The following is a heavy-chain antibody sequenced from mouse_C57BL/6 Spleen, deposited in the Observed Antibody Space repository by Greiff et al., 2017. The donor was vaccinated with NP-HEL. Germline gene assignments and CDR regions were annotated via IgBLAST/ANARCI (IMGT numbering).Heavy chain of an antibody. Sequence: QVQLKESRAELVKPGASVKLSCKASGYTFTSYWMHWVKQRPGQGLEWIGMIHPNSGSTNYNEKFKSKATLTVDKSSSTAYMQLSSLTSEDSAVYYCAREALYGSSFDYWGQGTTLTVSS. D-gene: IGHD1-1*01. J-gene: IGHJ2*01. V-gene: IGHV1-64*01. CDR3: AREALYGSSFDY. CDR1: GYTFTSYW. CDR2: IHPNSGST.